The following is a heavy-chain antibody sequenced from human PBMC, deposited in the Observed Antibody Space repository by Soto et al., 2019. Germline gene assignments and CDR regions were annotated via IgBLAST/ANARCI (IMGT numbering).Heavy chain of an antibody. J-gene: IGHJ5*02. CDR1: GGSISSYN. D-gene: IGHD2-2*01. V-gene: IGHV4-4*07. Sequence: SETLSLTCTVSGGSISSYNWSCLRQPAGKGLEGIGRIYTSGSTNYNPSLKSRLTMSVDTSKNQFSLKLSSVTAADTAVYYCARDKVVPAAIWFDPWGQGTLVTVS. CDR3: ARDKVVPAAIWFDP. CDR2: IYTSGST.